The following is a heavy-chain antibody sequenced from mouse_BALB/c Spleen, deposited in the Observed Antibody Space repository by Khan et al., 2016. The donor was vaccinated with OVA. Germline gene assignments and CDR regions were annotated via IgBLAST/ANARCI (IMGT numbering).Heavy chain of an antibody. D-gene: IGHD1-1*02. V-gene: IGHV1-81*01. J-gene: IGHJ3*01. CDR3: ARGWYSVFAY. CDR2: IFPGSGVP. CDR1: GYTFTDYV. Sequence: QVQLQQSGPELVKPGASLKVSCKASGYTFTDYVIGWVRQRSRQGLEWIGDIFPGSGVPYYNEKFKDRATLTADKSYNTAYMQLNSLTVEDSAVYFCARGWYSVFAYWGQGTLVTVSA.